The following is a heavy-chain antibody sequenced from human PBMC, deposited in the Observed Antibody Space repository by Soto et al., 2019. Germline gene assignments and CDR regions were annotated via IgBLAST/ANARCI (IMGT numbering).Heavy chain of an antibody. D-gene: IGHD2-2*01. CDR3: TTHGYPDSSSYSFY. Sequence: PGESLKISCEASGYSFTSYYISWVRQMPGKGLEWVGRIDPSDSYTNYSPSLQGHVTISADKSISTAYPQWSSLKASDTAIYYCTTHGYPDSSSYSFYWGQGTLVTVSS. CDR1: GYSFTSYY. CDR2: IDPSDSYT. J-gene: IGHJ4*02. V-gene: IGHV5-10-1*01.